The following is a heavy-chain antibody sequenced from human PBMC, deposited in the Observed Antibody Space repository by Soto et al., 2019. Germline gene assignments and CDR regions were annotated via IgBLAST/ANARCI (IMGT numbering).Heavy chain of an antibody. J-gene: IGHJ6*02. CDR2: IYSSGTT. Sequence: QLQLQESGPGLVKPSETLSLTCTVSGDSIRGSSYYWGWIRQPPGKGLEWIGSIYSSGTTYDNPSLKSRVTIFVDTSKHQFSLNLSSVTAAETAVYYCARLTTYQRDWEGYYYYGMDVWGQGTTVTVSS. D-gene: IGHD1-26*01. V-gene: IGHV4-39*01. CDR1: GDSIRGSSYY. CDR3: ARLTTYQRDWEGYYYYGMDV.